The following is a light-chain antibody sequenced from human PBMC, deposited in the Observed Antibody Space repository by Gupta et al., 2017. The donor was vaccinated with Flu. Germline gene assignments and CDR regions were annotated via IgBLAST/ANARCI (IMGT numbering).Light chain of an antibody. CDR2: DAS. CDR3: QTYDKLPYT. J-gene: IGKJ4*02. CDR1: QDISNY. V-gene: IGKV1-33*01. Sequence: DLPLTQSPSSLSASVGNRITITCQASQDISNYLNWYQQKTGKAPKLLIYDASNLETGSPSRVSGRGSGTXFKCTIXSLQPEDCATYYGQTYDKLPYTFGXGTKVEIK.